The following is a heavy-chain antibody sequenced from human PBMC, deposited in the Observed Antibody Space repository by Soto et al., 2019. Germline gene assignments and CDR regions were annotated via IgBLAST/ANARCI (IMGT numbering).Heavy chain of an antibody. J-gene: IGHJ4*02. D-gene: IGHD5-12*01. CDR1: GYTLTSYY. CDR3: ARAYNGYVPWYFDD. V-gene: IGHV1-46*01. Sequence: ASVKVSCKTSGYTLTSYYIHWVRQAPGQGLEWMGVINLSGGDSTSLAQRFQGRVTMTGDTSTRTVYMGMSSLKSDDTAVYYRARAYNGYVPWYFDDWGQGTLLTVSS. CDR2: INLSGGDST.